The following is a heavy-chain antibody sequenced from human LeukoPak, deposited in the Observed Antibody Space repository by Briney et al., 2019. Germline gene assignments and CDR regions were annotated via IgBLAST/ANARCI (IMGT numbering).Heavy chain of an antibody. CDR3: AKGTTAGLRYFDWLTDY. D-gene: IGHD3-9*01. V-gene: IGHV3-23*01. Sequence: GGSLRLSCAASGFTFSSYAMRWVHQARGKGVEWVSAISCSGGSTYSADSVKGRFTISRDNSQNTLYLQMNSLRADDTAVYYCAKGTTAGLRYFDWLTDYWGQGTLVTVSS. CDR2: ISCSGGST. J-gene: IGHJ4*02. CDR1: GFTFSSYA.